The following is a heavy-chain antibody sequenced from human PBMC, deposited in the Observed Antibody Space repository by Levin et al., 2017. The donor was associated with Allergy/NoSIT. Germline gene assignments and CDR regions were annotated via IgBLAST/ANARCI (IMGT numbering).Heavy chain of an antibody. J-gene: IGHJ4*02. Sequence: SQTLSLTCAVYGGSFSGYYWSWIRQPPGKGLEWIGEINHSGSTNYNPSLKSRVTISVDTSKNQFSLKLSSVTAADTAVYYCARAWSSQWPFDYWGQGTLVTVSS. CDR1: GGSFSGYY. CDR2: INHSGST. V-gene: IGHV4-34*01. CDR3: ARAWSSQWPFDY. D-gene: IGHD6-19*01.